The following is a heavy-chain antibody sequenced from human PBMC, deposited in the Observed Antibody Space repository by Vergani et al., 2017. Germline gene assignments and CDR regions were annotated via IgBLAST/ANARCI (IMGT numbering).Heavy chain of an antibody. D-gene: IGHD2-2*01. V-gene: IGHV1-18*01. Sequence: QVQLVQSGAEVEKPGASVKVSCKASGYTFTSYAMHWVRQAPGQRLEWMGWISAYNGNTNYAQKLQGRVTMTTDTSTSTAYMELRSLRSDDTAVYYCARLSSVVVVPAAIGDWFDPWGQGTLVTVSS. CDR3: ARLSSVVVVPAAIGDWFDP. CDR1: GYTFTSYA. J-gene: IGHJ5*02. CDR2: ISAYNGNT.